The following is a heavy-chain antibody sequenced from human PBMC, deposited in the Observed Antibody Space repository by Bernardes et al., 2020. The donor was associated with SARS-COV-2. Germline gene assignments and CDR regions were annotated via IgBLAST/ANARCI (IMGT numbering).Heavy chain of an antibody. V-gene: IGHV3-74*01. J-gene: IGHJ6*02. CDR2: INIDGSKI. CDR3: VNGGSGRNYYYGMDV. D-gene: IGHD3-10*01. Sequence: GGSLRLSCAASGFTLSSYWMHWVRQAPGKGLVWVSRINIDGSKINHADSVKGRFSISRDTAKNTLYLQMSSLRAEDTAVYYCVNGGSGRNYYYGMDVWGQGTTVTVSS. CDR1: GFTLSSYW.